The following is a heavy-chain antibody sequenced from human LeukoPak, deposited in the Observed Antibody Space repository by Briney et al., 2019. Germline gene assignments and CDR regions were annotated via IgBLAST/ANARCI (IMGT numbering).Heavy chain of an antibody. V-gene: IGHV3-33*01. CDR2: IWYDGSNK. CDR1: GFTFSSYG. D-gene: IGHD3-22*01. Sequence: PGGSLRLSCAASGFTFSSYGMHWVRQAPGKGLEWVAVIWYDGSNKYYADSVKGRFTISRDNSKNTLYLQMNSLRAEDTAVYYCARDLEGYYDSSGYPGLTDYWGQGTLVTVSS. J-gene: IGHJ4*02. CDR3: ARDLEGYYDSSGYPGLTDY.